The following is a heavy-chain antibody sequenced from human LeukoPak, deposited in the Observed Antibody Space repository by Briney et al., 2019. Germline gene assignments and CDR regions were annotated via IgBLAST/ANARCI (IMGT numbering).Heavy chain of an antibody. V-gene: IGHV1-18*01. CDR2: ISAYNGNT. CDR3: ARDSRYSHSSGAFDI. J-gene: IGHJ3*02. CDR1: GYTFTSYG. Sequence: GASVKVSCKASGYTFTSYGISWVRQAPGQGLEWMGWISAYNGNTNSAQNLQGRVTMTTDTSTSTAYMELRSLRSHDTAVYYCARDSRYSHSSGAFDIWGHGTVVTVSS. D-gene: IGHD6-6*01.